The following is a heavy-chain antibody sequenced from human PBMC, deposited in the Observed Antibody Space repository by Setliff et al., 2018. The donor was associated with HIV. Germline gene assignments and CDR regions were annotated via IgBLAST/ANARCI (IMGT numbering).Heavy chain of an antibody. CDR1: GYSFTAYQ. CDR3: ASEVCRHSGGYCYDSYAFDI. V-gene: IGHV1-2*06. J-gene: IGHJ3*02. D-gene: IGHD3-22*01. Sequence: ASVKVSCKTFGYSFTAYQMHWLRQAPGQGLEWMGRINRDNGGIDYAQKFQGRVTVTRDTSINTAYMELSSLRYDDTAIYYCASEVCRHSGGYCYDSYAFDIWGQGTLVTVSS. CDR2: INRDNGGI.